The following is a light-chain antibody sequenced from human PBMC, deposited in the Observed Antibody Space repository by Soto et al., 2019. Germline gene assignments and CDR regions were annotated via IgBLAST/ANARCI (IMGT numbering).Light chain of an antibody. J-gene: IGKJ2*01. Sequence: EIVLTQSPATVSLSPGERATLSCRASQSVSSSYLAWYQQKPGQAPRLLIYSASSRATGIPDRFSGSGSGTDFTLTISRLEPEDFAVYYCQQYDNSPYTFGQGTKLEIK. CDR1: QSVSSSY. CDR2: SAS. CDR3: QQYDNSPYT. V-gene: IGKV3-20*01.